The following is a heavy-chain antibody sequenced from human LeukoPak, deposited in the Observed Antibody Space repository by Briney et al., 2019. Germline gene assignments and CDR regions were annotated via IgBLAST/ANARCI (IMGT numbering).Heavy chain of an antibody. J-gene: IGHJ4*02. V-gene: IGHV3-23*01. D-gene: IGHD3/OR15-3a*01. CDR3: AKRGVVIRVILVGFHKEAYYFES. CDR1: GITLSNYG. Sequence: PGGSLRLSCAVSGITLSNYGMSWVRQAPGKELEWVAGISDSGGSTKYADSVKGRFTIARDNRKNTLYLQMNSLRAEDTAVYFCAKRGVVIRVILVGFHKEAYYFESWGQGALVTVSS. CDR2: ISDSGGST.